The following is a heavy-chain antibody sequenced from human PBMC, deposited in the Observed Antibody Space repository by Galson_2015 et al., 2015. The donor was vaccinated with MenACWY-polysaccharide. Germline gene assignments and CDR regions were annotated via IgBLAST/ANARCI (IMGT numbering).Heavy chain of an antibody. CDR2: ISGSGGST. V-gene: IGHV3-23*01. Sequence: SLRLSCAASGFTFSSYAMSWVRQAPGKGLEWVSAISGSGGSTYYADSVKGRFTISRDNAKNSLYLQMNSLRAEDTAVYYCARPSPYWDYYYGMDVWGQGTTVTVSS. CDR3: ARPSPYWDYYYGMDV. D-gene: IGHD2-15*01. J-gene: IGHJ6*02. CDR1: GFTFSSYA.